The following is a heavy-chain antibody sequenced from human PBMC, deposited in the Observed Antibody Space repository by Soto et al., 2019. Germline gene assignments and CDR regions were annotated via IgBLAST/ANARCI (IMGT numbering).Heavy chain of an antibody. Sequence: GGSLRLSCAASGFTFDDYAMHWVRQAPGKGLEWVSGISWNSGSIGYADSVKGRFTISRDNAKNSLYLQMNSLRAEDTALYYCAKDPRRYSSSFPYYFDYWGQGTLVTVSS. CDR2: ISWNSGSI. CDR3: AKDPRRYSSSFPYYFDY. V-gene: IGHV3-9*01. CDR1: GFTFDDYA. J-gene: IGHJ4*02. D-gene: IGHD6-6*01.